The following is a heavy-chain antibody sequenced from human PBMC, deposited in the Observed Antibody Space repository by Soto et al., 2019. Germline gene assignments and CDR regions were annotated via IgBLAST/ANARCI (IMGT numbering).Heavy chain of an antibody. J-gene: IGHJ4*02. CDR3: AGSRTGTLDC. D-gene: IGHD1-7*01. CDR2: INPNSGGGT. Sequence: QVQLVQSGAGVKKPGASVKLSCKASGFTFIGHYIHWVRQAPGQGLEWVGWINPNSGGGTVYAQMSQVRVTMTANTSPSIAYTAVTSLRAADTAVYYCAGSRTGTLDCWGPGALVTVSS. V-gene: IGHV1-2*02. CDR1: GFTFIGHY.